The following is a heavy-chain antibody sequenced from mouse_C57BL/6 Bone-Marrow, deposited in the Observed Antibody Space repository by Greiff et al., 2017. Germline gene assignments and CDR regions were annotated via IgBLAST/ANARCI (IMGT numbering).Heavy chain of an antibody. CDR2: IYPGDGDT. J-gene: IGHJ3*01. CDR1: GYAFSSSW. CDR3: ARGGDDAWFAY. D-gene: IGHD2-2*01. Sequence: QVQLKESGPELVKPGASVKISCKASGYAFSSSWMNWVKQRPGKGLEWIGRIYPGDGDTNYNGKFKGKATLTADKSSSTAYMQLSSLTSEDSAVYCCARGGDDAWFAYWGQGTLVTVSA. V-gene: IGHV1-82*01.